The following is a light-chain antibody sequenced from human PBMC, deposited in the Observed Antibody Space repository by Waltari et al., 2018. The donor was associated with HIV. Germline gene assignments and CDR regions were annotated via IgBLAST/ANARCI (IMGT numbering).Light chain of an antibody. CDR2: DVS. Sequence: DIVVTQSPGALSLSPGDRATLSCRASQSVSSNSLGWYQQKPGQAPRLLIYDVSRRATGIPDRFSGSGSGTDFTLTISRLEPEDFAVYYCQHYGSSTSFGGGTKVEI. J-gene: IGKJ4*01. CDR1: QSVSSNS. V-gene: IGKV3-20*01. CDR3: QHYGSSTS.